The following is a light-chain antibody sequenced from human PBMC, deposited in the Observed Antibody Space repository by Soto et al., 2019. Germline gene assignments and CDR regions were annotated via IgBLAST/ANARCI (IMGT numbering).Light chain of an antibody. Sequence: EIVLTQSPGTLSLSPGERATLSCRASQSVSSSYLAWYQQKPGQTPRLLIYGASSRATGIPYRFSGSGSGTDFTLTISRLEPEEFAVYYCQQYGNSPYTFGQGTKLEIK. CDR3: QQYGNSPYT. CDR1: QSVSSSY. CDR2: GAS. J-gene: IGKJ2*01. V-gene: IGKV3-20*01.